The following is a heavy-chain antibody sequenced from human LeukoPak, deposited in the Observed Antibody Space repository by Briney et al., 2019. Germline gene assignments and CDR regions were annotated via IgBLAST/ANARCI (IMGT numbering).Heavy chain of an antibody. CDR1: GFTFSDYY. Sequence: GGSLRLSCAASGFTFSDYYMTWIRQAPGKGLEWVSFISSSGDSLYYADSVRGRFTISRDNAKNSLYLQMNSLRAEDTAVYYCTRDPPRYYYDDSGYSYWGQGTLVTVSS. J-gene: IGHJ4*02. V-gene: IGHV3-11*01. D-gene: IGHD3-22*01. CDR3: TRDPPRYYYDDSGYSY. CDR2: ISSSGDSL.